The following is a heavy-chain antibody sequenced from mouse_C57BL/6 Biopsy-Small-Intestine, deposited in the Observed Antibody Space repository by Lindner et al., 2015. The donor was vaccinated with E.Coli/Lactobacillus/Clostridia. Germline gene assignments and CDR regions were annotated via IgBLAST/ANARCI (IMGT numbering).Heavy chain of an antibody. V-gene: IGHV1-54*01. CDR2: INPGSGDT. J-gene: IGHJ2*01. Sequence: VQLQESGAELIRPGTSVKVSCKASGYAFTNYLIEWVKQRPGQGLEWIGVINPGSGDTNYNEKFKGKATLTADKSSSTAYMQLSSLTSEDSAVYFCARSGDCFDYWGQGTTLTVSS. CDR1: GYAFTNYL. D-gene: IGHD3-2*02. CDR3: ARSGDCFDY.